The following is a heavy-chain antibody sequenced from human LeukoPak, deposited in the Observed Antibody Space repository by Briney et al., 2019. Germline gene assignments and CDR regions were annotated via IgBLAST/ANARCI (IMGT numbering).Heavy chain of an antibody. CDR3: ARGQWLGRMGHSDY. D-gene: IGHD6-19*01. Sequence: PSETLSLTCTVSGGSISSGDYYWSWIRQPPGKGLEWIGYIYYSGSTYYNPSLKSRVTISVDTSKNQFSLQLNSVTPEDTAVYYCARGQWLGRMGHSDYWGQGTLVTVSS. CDR2: IYYSGST. CDR1: GGSISSGDYY. V-gene: IGHV4-30-4*08. J-gene: IGHJ4*02.